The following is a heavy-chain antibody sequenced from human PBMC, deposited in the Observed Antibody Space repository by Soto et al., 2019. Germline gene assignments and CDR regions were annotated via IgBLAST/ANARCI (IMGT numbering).Heavy chain of an antibody. CDR1: GFTFSAYY. D-gene: IGHD6-13*01. CDR2: LNPNSGGT. V-gene: IGHV1-2*02. CDR3: ARSLLDEYSSSWRSAYYGMDV. Sequence: QVQLVQSGAEVKKPGASVKVSCKASGFTFSAYYIYWVRQAPGQGLEWIGCLNPNSGGTNNAQKFQGRVTMTRDTSNRTVYMELSALISDDTAVYYCARSLLDEYSSSWRSAYYGMDVWGQGTTVTVSS. J-gene: IGHJ6*02.